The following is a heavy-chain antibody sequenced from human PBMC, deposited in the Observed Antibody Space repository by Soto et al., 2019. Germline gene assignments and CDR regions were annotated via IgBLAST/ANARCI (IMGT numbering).Heavy chain of an antibody. D-gene: IGHD3-3*01. V-gene: IGHV4-34*01. J-gene: IGHJ4*02. CDR3: ARLFLETTGADY. Sequence: SETLSLTCAVYGGSFSGYYWSWIRQPPGKGLEWIGEINHSGSTNYNPSLKSRVTISVDTSKNQFSLKLSSVTAADTAVYHCARLFLETTGADYWGQGTXVTXSS. CDR1: GGSFSGYY. CDR2: INHSGST.